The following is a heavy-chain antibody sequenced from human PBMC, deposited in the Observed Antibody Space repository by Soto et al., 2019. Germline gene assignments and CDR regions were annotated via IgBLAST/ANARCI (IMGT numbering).Heavy chain of an antibody. Sequence: QVQLVESGGGVVQPGRSLRLSCAASGFTFSSYGMHWVRQAPGKGLEWVAVIWYDGSNKYYADSVKGRFTISRDNSKKTLYLQMSSLRDEDTAVYYCASVTGTIDYWGQGTLVTVSS. V-gene: IGHV3-33*01. CDR3: ASVTGTIDY. J-gene: IGHJ4*02. CDR2: IWYDGSNK. D-gene: IGHD1-20*01. CDR1: GFTFSSYG.